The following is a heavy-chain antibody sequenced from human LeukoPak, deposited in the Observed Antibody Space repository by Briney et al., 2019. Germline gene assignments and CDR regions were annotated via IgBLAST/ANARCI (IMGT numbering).Heavy chain of an antibody. CDR2: IYYSGST. CDR1: GGSISSGGYY. V-gene: IGHV4-31*03. D-gene: IGHD2-21*01. Sequence: SETLSLTCTVSGGSISSGGYYWSWIRQHPGKGLEWIGYIYYSGSTYYNPSLKSRVTISVVTSKNQFSLKLSSVTAADTAVYYCARDRRHIVVAWGQGTLVTVSS. J-gene: IGHJ5*02. CDR3: ARDRRHIVVA.